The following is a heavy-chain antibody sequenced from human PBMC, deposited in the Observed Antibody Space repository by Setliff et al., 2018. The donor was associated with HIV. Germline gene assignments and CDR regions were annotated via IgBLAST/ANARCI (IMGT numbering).Heavy chain of an antibody. CDR1: GYTFTSYG. CDR3: ARVRAGALLNAFDI. J-gene: IGHJ3*02. D-gene: IGHD1-26*01. Sequence: ASVKVSCKASGYTFTSYGISWVRQAPGQGLEWMGWISTYNADTNYAQNLQGRVTMTTDTSTSTAYMELRSLRSDDTAVYYCARVRAGALLNAFDIWGQGTMVTVSS. V-gene: IGHV1-18*01. CDR2: ISTYNADT.